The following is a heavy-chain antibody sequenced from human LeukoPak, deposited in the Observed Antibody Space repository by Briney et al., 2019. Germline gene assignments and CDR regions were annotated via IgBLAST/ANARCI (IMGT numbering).Heavy chain of an antibody. CDR2: IKQDGSEK. CDR3: ARDRYDSSGPKDY. CDR1: GFTFSDHY. D-gene: IGHD3-22*01. Sequence: GGSLRLSCAASGFTFSDHYMDWVRQAPGKGLEWVANIKQDGSEKYYVDSVKGRFTISRDNAKNSLYLQMNSLRAEDTAVYYCARDRYDSSGPKDYWGQGTLVTVSS. J-gene: IGHJ4*02. V-gene: IGHV3-7*01.